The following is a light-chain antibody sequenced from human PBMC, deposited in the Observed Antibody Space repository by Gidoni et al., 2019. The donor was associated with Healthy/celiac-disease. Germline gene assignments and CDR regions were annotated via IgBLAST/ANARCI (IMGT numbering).Light chain of an antibody. CDR2: KVS. V-gene: IGKV2-30*02. CDR1: QSLVHSAGNTY. J-gene: IGKJ2*01. Sequence: VVMTQSPLSLPVTLGQPASISCRSSQSLVHSAGNTYLNWFQQRPGQSPRRLIYKVSNRDSGVPDRFSGSGSGTDFTLKISRVEAEDVGVYYFMQGTHWYTFGQGTKLEXK. CDR3: MQGTHWYT.